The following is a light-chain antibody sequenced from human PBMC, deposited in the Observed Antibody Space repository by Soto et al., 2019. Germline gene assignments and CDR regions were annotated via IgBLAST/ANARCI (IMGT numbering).Light chain of an antibody. Sequence: EIVMTQSPATLAVSPGDTATLSCRASQSLGGNLAWYQQEPGQAPRLLIFRASSRATGVPARVSASGSGTEFTLTISGLQSEDFAVYYSHQYSNWPPWTFGPGTKVDIK. V-gene: IGKV3-15*01. J-gene: IGKJ1*01. CDR2: RAS. CDR3: HQYSNWPPWT. CDR1: QSLGGN.